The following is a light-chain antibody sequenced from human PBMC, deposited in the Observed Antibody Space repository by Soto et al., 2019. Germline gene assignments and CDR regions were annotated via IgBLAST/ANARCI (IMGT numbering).Light chain of an antibody. CDR1: SSDVGGYNY. CDR2: DVS. V-gene: IGLV2-14*01. Sequence: QSALTQPASVSGSPGQSITISCTGTSSDVGGYNYVSWYQQHPGKAPKLMIYDVSNRPSGVSNRFSGSKSGNTDSLTISGLQAEDEADDYCSSYTSSSTLYVFGTGTKVTVL. CDR3: SSYTSSSTLYV. J-gene: IGLJ1*01.